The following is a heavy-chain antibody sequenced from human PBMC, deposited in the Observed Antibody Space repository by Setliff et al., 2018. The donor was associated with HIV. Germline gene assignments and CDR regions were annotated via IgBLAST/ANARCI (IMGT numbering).Heavy chain of an antibody. V-gene: IGHV4-59*01. CDR1: DDPINSFY. J-gene: IGHJ4*02. CDR2: IYTSGST. D-gene: IGHD6-19*01. CDR3: ARDRGSGRGYIDS. Sequence: SETLSLTCTVSDDPINSFYWSWIRQPPGKGLEWIGYIYTSGSTNYNPSLEGRVTISVDTSKNQFSLKLSSVTAADTAVYYCARDRGSGRGYIDSWAQGTLVTVSS.